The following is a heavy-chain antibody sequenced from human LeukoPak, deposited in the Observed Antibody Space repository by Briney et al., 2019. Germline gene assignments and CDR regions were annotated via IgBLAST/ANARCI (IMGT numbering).Heavy chain of an antibody. Sequence: SETLSLTCTVSGGSISSYYWSWIRQPPGKGLEWIGYIYYSGSTNYNPSLKSRVTISVDTSKNQFSLKLSSVTAADTAVYYCARGPYCGGDCYQFDYWGQGTLVTVSS. CDR3: ARGPYCGGDCYQFDY. V-gene: IGHV4-59*01. CDR1: GGSISSYY. J-gene: IGHJ4*02. D-gene: IGHD2-21*02. CDR2: IYYSGST.